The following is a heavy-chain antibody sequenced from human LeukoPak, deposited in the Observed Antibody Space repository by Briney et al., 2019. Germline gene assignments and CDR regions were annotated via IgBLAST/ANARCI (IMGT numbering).Heavy chain of an antibody. D-gene: IGHD3-22*01. CDR1: GFTFSSYA. Sequence: GGSLRLSCAASGFTFSSYAMSWVRQAPGKGLEWVSAISGSGGSTYYADSVKGRFTISRDNSKNTLYLQMNSRRAEDTAVYYCAKGDAYYYDSSGFVYYFDYWGQGTLVTVSS. CDR3: AKGDAYYYDSSGFVYYFDY. J-gene: IGHJ4*02. CDR2: ISGSGGST. V-gene: IGHV3-23*01.